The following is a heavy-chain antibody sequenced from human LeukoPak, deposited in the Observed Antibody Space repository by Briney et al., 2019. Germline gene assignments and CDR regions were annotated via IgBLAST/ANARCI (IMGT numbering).Heavy chain of an antibody. CDR2: IYYSGST. V-gene: IGHV4-59*01. Sequence: PSETLSLTCTVSGGSISSYYWSWIRQPPGKGLEWIGYIYYSGSTNYNPSLKSRVTISVDTSKNQFSLKLSSVTAADTAVYYCARAEYDSLLFDYWGQGTLVTVSS. CDR3: ARAEYDSLLFDY. J-gene: IGHJ4*02. D-gene: IGHD2/OR15-2a*01. CDR1: GGSISSYY.